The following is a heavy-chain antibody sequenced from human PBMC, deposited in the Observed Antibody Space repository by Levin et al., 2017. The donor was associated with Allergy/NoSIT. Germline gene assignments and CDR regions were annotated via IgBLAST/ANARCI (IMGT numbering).Heavy chain of an antibody. D-gene: IGHD3-3*01. V-gene: IGHV3-30-3*01. J-gene: IGHJ4*02. Sequence: LSLTCAASGFTFNNYILHWVRQAPGKGLEWVTIISYDGSTKYYADSVKGRFTISRDNSKNTLYLEMYSLRPEDTAIYYCARAWGYHTTLDYWGQGTLVTVSS. CDR1: GFTFNNYI. CDR3: ARAWGYHTTLDY. CDR2: ISYDGSTK.